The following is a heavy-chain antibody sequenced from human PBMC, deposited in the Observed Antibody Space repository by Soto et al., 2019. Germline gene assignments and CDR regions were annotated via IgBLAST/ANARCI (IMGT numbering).Heavy chain of an antibody. J-gene: IGHJ6*02. CDR2: IYHSGST. V-gene: IGHV4-30-2*01. CDR1: GGSISSGGYS. CDR3: ARDLVYYDILTRNYYDYGMDV. D-gene: IGHD3-9*01. Sequence: QLQLQESGSGLVKPSQTLSLTCAVSGGSISSGGYSWSWIRQPPGKGLEWIGYIYHSGSTYYNPSLKSRVTVSVGRSKNQFSLKLRSVTAADTAVYYCARDLVYYDILTRNYYDYGMDVWGQGTTVTVSS.